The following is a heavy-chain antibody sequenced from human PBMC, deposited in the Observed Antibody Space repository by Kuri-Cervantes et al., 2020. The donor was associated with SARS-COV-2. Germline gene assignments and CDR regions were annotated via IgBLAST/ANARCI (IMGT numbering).Heavy chain of an antibody. Sequence: ASVKVSCKASGYTFTSYAMNWARQAPGQGLEWVGWINPGRGDTKYSQSFQDRLSISSDTSASTVFMELSDLTSQDTAVFYRARDLSLLGLNWLDSWGQGTLVTVSS. CDR3: ARDLSLLGLNWLDS. V-gene: IGHV1-3*01. J-gene: IGHJ5*01. CDR1: GYTFTSYA. D-gene: IGHD3-10*01. CDR2: INPGRGDT.